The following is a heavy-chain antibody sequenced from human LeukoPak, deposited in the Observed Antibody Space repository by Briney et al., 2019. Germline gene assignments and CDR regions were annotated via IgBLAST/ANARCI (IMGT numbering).Heavy chain of an antibody. CDR3: ARVLLWFGEENYFDY. J-gene: IGHJ4*02. Sequence: GASVKVSCKASGGTFSSYAISWVRQAPGQGLEWMGGIIPIFGTANYAQKFQGRVTITADESTSTAYMELSSLRSEDTAVYYCARVLLWFGEENYFDYWGQGTLVTVSS. CDR1: GGTFSSYA. CDR2: IIPIFGTA. D-gene: IGHD3-10*01. V-gene: IGHV1-69*13.